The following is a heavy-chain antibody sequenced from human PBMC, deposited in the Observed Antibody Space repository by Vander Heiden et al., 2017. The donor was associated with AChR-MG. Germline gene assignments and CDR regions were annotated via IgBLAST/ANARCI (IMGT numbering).Heavy chain of an antibody. Sequence: QVQLQQWGAGLLKPSETLSLTCGVYGGSFSGYYSSWIRQTPGKGLEWIGEINNSGSTNYNPSLKSRVTISVDTSKKQFSLKVNSVTAADTAVYYCARVSMRVGLTWGQGSLVTVSS. J-gene: IGHJ5*02. V-gene: IGHV4-34*01. CDR1: GGSFSGYY. D-gene: IGHD1-26*01. CDR3: ARVSMRVGLT. CDR2: INNSGST.